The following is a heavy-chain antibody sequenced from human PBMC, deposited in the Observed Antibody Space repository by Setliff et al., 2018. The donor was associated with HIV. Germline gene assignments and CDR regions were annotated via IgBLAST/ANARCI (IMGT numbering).Heavy chain of an antibody. D-gene: IGHD6-19*01. CDR2: IIPIFGTA. Sequence: SVKVSCKASGGTFSSYAISWVRQAPGQGLEWMGGIIPIFGTANYAQKFQGRVTITADESTSTAYMELSSLRSEDTAVYYCARAGASSGWYGWYFDSWGLGALVTVSS. V-gene: IGHV1-69*13. J-gene: IGHJ4*02. CDR1: GGTFSSYA. CDR3: ARAGASSGWYGWYFDS.